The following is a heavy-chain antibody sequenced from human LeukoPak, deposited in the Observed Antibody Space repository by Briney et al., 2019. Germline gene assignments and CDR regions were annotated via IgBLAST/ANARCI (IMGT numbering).Heavy chain of an antibody. J-gene: IGHJ5*02. D-gene: IGHD6-13*01. CDR1: GGSISSNTYY. CDR2: VYYRGST. V-gene: IGHV4-39*02. Sequence: PSETLSLTCTVSGGSISSNTYYWGWIRQPPGKGLEWIGSVYYRGSTNYNPSLQSRVTISVDTSKNNFSLRLSSVTATDTAVYYCARGTQQHLIPLDPWGQGTLVTVSS. CDR3: ARGTQQHLIPLDP.